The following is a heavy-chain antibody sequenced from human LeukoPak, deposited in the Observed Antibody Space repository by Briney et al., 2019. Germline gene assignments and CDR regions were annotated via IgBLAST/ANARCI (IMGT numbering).Heavy chain of an antibody. J-gene: IGHJ6*03. CDR3: AKDRDYGNYPSAYYYYMDV. CDR2: IRYDGTNK. Sequence: GGSLRLSCAASGFTFSTYGIHWVRQAPGKGLEWVAFIRYDGTNKWYADSVKGRFTISRDNSKNMLYLQMNSLRAEDTAVYHCAKDRDYGNYPSAYYYYMDVWGKGTTVTVSS. D-gene: IGHD4-11*01. CDR1: GFTFSTYG. V-gene: IGHV3-30*02.